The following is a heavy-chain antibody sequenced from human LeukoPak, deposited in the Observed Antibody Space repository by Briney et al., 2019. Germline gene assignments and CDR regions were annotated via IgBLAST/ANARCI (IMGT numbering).Heavy chain of an antibody. CDR1: GYTFTSYA. CDR3: ARDLWGRLFGNDGMDV. Sequence: ASVKVSCKASGYTFTSYAMHWVRQAPGQRLEWMGWINAGNGNTKYSQKFQGRVTITRGTSASTAYMELSSLRSEDTAVYYCARDLWGRLFGNDGMDVWGQGTTVTVSS. J-gene: IGHJ6*02. D-gene: IGHD3-16*01. V-gene: IGHV1-3*01. CDR2: INAGNGNT.